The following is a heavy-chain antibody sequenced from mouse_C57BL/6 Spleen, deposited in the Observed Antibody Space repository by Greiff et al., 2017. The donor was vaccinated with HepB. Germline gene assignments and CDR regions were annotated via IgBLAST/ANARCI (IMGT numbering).Heavy chain of an antibody. D-gene: IGHD2-4*01. CDR2: IDPETGGT. V-gene: IGHV1-15*01. Sequence: QVQLQQSGAELVRPGASVTLSCKASGYTFTDYEMHWVKQTPVHGLEWIGAIDPETGGTAYNQKFKGKAILTADKSSSTAYMELRSLTSEDSAVYYCTKRGIYDYDRGFAYWGQGTLVTVSA. J-gene: IGHJ3*01. CDR3: TKRGIYDYDRGFAY. CDR1: GYTFTDYE.